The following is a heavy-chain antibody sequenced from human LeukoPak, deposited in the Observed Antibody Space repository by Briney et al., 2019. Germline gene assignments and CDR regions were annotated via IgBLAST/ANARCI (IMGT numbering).Heavy chain of an antibody. J-gene: IGHJ6*02. D-gene: IGHD3-22*01. Sequence: GRPLRLSCAASGFTFSAYWMNWVRQAPGKGLEWVANIKQDGSEKYYVDSVKGRFTISRDNAKNSLYLQMNSLRAEDTAVYYCARDQKYYYDSSGYYGGEYYYYGMDVWGQGTTVTVSS. V-gene: IGHV3-7*03. CDR2: IKQDGSEK. CDR1: GFTFSAYW. CDR3: ARDQKYYYDSSGYYGGEYYYYGMDV.